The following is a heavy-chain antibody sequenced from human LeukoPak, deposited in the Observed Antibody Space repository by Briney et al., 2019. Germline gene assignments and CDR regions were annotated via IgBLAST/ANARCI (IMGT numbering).Heavy chain of an antibody. J-gene: IGHJ3*02. V-gene: IGHV4-59*08. D-gene: IGHD4-23*01. CDR1: GGSFSSYY. Sequence: SETLSLTCAVYGGSFSSYYWSWIRQPPGKGLEWIGYIYYSGSTNYNPSLKSRVTISVDTSKNQFSLKLSSVTAADTAVYYCARLDGNTRSTAFDIWGQGTMVTVSS. CDR2: IYYSGST. CDR3: ARLDGNTRSTAFDI.